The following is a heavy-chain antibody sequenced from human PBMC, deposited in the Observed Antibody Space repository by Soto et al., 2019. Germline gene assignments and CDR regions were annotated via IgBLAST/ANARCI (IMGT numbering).Heavy chain of an antibody. CDR2: INPNSGGT. Sequence: ASVTVSCKASGYTFTGYYMHWVRQAPGQGLEWMGWINPNSGGTNYAQKFQGWVTMTRDTSISIAYMELSRLRSDDTAVYYCARDIHKLPPPKTYYYYGMDVRGQRTTVTVSS. V-gene: IGHV1-2*04. CDR3: ARDIHKLPPPKTYYYYGMDV. J-gene: IGHJ6*02. CDR1: GYTFTGYY.